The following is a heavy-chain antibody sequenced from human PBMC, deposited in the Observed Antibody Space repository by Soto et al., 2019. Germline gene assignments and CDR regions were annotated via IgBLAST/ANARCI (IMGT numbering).Heavy chain of an antibody. J-gene: IGHJ4*02. Sequence: PSETLSLTGTVSVGSISSNYWTWMRQPPGKGLEWIGYVYNSGSTNYNPSLKSRVTISEDTSKSQFSLKVNSMTAADTAVYYCARYRREAVAGYTLDNWGQGILVTVSS. CDR2: VYNSGST. D-gene: IGHD6-13*01. CDR3: ARYRREAVAGYTLDN. V-gene: IGHV4-59*01. CDR1: VGSISSNY.